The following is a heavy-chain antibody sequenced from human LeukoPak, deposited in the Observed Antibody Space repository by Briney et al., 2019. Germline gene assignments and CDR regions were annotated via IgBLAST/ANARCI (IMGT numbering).Heavy chain of an antibody. CDR1: GLTFTNAW. CDR3: ARRGQRNNYGMDV. J-gene: IGHJ6*02. D-gene: IGHD2/OR15-2a*01. CDR2: IKSKTDGGTT. Sequence: PGGSLRLSCAASGLTFTNAWMSWVRQAPGKGLEWVGRIKSKTDGGTTDYAALVKGRFTISRDDSKNTLYLQMNSLRDEDTAVYYCARRGQRNNYGMDVWGQGTTVTVSS. V-gene: IGHV3-15*01.